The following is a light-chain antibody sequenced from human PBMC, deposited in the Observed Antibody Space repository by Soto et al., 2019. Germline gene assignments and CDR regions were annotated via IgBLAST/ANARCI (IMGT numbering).Light chain of an antibody. CDR1: QGISSY. CDR3: QQYYSYPRT. V-gene: IGKV1-8*01. J-gene: IGKJ1*01. Sequence: AIRMTQSPSSFSASPGDRVTITCRASQGISSYLAWYQQKPGKAPKLLIYAASTWQSGVPSRFSGSGSGTDFTLTLSCLQSEDFATYYCQQYYSYPRTFGQGTKVEIK. CDR2: AAS.